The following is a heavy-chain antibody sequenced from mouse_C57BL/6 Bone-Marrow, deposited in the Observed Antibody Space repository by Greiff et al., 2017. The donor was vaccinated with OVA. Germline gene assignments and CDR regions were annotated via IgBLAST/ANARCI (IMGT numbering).Heavy chain of an antibody. CDR1: GFNIKDDY. Sequence: VQLQPSGAELVRPGASVKLSCTASGFNIKDDYMHWVKQRPEQGLEWIGWIDPENGDTEYASKFQGKATITADTSSNTAYLQLSSLTSEDTAVYYCTTAAYSNYYFDYWGQGTTLTVSS. CDR3: TTAAYSNYYFDY. V-gene: IGHV14-4*01. CDR2: IDPENGDT. D-gene: IGHD2-5*01. J-gene: IGHJ2*01.